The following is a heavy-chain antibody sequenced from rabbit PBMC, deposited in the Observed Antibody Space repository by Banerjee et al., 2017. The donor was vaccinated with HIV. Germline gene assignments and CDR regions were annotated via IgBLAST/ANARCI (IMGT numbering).Heavy chain of an antibody. Sequence: QEQLEESGGGLVQPEGSLTLTCTASGFSFSNKYVMCWVRQAPGKGLEWIACINTSSGNTVYASWAKGRFTISRASSTTVTLQMTSLTAADTASYFWARDQWGVGGEALCNVWGQGALVTV. CDR3: ARDQWGVGGEALCNV. V-gene: IGHV1S45*01. D-gene: IGHD3-1*01. CDR2: INTSSGNT. CDR1: GFSFSNKYV. J-gene: IGHJ3*01.